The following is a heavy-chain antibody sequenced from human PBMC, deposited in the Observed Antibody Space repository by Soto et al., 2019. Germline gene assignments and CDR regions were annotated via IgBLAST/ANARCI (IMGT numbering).Heavy chain of an antibody. CDR2: IYDSGST. CDR1: GGSINNYY. J-gene: IGHJ4*02. V-gene: IGHV4-59*01. Sequence: QVQLQESGPGLVKPSETLSLTCTVSGGSINNYYWSWIRQAPGKGLEWIGYIYDSGSTNYNPSLKSQVTISLNTSKDQFSRQWPSLTPADPAVYYCAGSARDYYGFWGQGTLVTVSS. CDR3: AGSARDYYGF.